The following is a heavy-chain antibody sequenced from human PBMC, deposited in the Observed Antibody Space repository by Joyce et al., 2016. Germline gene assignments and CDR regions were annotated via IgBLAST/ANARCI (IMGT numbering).Heavy chain of an antibody. CDR2: IYDSGRT. CDR1: GGFISSYY. V-gene: IGHV4-59*01. D-gene: IGHD1-7*01. CDR3: ARGRSGTSNWAY. Sequence: QVQLQESGPGVVKPSETLSLTCTVSGGFISSYYWSWIRQPPGKGLEWIGYIYDSGRTKYNSSLESRVTISVDTSKNQFSLKLSSVAAADMAVYFCARGRSGTSNWAYWGQGTLVTVSS. J-gene: IGHJ4*02.